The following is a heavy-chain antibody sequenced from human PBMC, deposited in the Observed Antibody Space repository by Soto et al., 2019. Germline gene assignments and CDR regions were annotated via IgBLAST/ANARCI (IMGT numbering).Heavy chain of an antibody. CDR2: ISSNGGST. D-gene: IGHD2-2*01. V-gene: IGHV3-64D*06. Sequence: GGSLRLSCSASGFTFSSYAMHWVRQAPGKGLEYVSAISSNGGSTYYADSVKGRFTISRDNSKNTLYLQMSSLRAEDTAVYYCVKDMGGIVVVPAAYYYYGMDVWGQGTTVTV. CDR1: GFTFSSYA. CDR3: VKDMGGIVVVPAAYYYYGMDV. J-gene: IGHJ6*02.